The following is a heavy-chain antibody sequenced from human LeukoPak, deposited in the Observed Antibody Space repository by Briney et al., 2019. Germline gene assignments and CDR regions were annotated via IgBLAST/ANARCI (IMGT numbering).Heavy chain of an antibody. CDR3: ARDPRLRWYFDY. CDR1: GGSISSSSYY. V-gene: IGHV4-39*07. J-gene: IGHJ4*02. Sequence: SETLSLTCTVSGGSISSSSYYWGWLRQPPGKGLEWVGSIYYSGSTYYNPSLKSRVTISVDTSKNQFSLKLSSVTAADTAVYYCARDPRLRWYFDYWGQGTLVTVSS. CDR2: IYYSGST. D-gene: IGHD4-23*01.